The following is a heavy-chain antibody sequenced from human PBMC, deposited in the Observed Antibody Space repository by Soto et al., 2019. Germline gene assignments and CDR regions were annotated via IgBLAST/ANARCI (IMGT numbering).Heavy chain of an antibody. D-gene: IGHD6-13*01. V-gene: IGHV1-8*01. CDR2: MNPNSGNT. CDR3: ARVRKQQYYYYYMDV. CDR1: GYTFTSYD. Sequence: GASVKVSCKASGYTFTSYDINWVRQATGQGLEWMGWMNPNSGNTGYAQKFQGRVTMTRNTSISTAYMELSSLRSEDTAVYYCARVRKQQYYYYYMDVWGKGTTVTVSS. J-gene: IGHJ6*03.